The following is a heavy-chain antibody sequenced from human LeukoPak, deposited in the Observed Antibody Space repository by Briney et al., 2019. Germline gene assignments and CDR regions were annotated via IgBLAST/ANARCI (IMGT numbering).Heavy chain of an antibody. J-gene: IGHJ4*02. CDR3: AKAHRRMVYAMGFDY. CDR1: GFTVSSIY. CDR2: IYSDGNT. V-gene: IGHV3-53*01. D-gene: IGHD2-8*01. Sequence: PGGSLRLSCAVSGFTVSSIYMTWVRQAPGKGLEWVSSIYSDGNTYYADSVKGRFTLSRDSSRNTLYLQMNDLRVEDTAVYYCAKAHRRMVYAMGFDYWGQGTLVTVSS.